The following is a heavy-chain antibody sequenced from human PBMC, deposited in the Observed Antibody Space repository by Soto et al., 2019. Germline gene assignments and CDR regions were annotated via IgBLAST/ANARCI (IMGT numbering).Heavy chain of an antibody. V-gene: IGHV3-48*03. CDR1: GFTFSSYD. CDR3: ARSSGHYRPFDS. Sequence: TGGSLRLSCAASGFTFSSYDMNLVRQAPGKGPECVSHITIRCDTIYYADSVKGRFTISRDNAESSLYLQMNSLRAEDTAVYYCARSSGHYRPFDSWGQGTLVTVSS. J-gene: IGHJ4*02. CDR2: ITIRCDTI. D-gene: IGHD3-22*01.